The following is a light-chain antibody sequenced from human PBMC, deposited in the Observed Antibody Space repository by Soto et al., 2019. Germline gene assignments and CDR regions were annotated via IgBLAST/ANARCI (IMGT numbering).Light chain of an antibody. CDR1: SSDVGGYNY. J-gene: IGLJ1*01. CDR2: DVS. V-gene: IGLV2-11*01. Sequence: QSALTQPRSVSGSPGQAVTISCTGTSSDVGGYNYVSWYQHHPGKAPKIMIYDVSKRPSGVPDRFSGSKSGNTASLTISGLQAEDEADFYCCSYAGTSYVFGTGTKVTVL. CDR3: CSYAGTSYV.